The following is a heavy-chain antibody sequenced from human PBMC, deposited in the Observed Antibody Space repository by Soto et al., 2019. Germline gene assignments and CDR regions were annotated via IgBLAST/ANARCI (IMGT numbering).Heavy chain of an antibody. D-gene: IGHD2-2*01. V-gene: IGHV3-7*03. J-gene: IGHJ4*02. Sequence: EVQLVQSGGGLVQPGESLRLSCAASGFTFSSYWMTWVRQSPEKGLEWVANIKHDGSETYYVDSVKGRFSISRDNAKSSLPLQTTSLKAEDMATYYCAILPCSPARCFAFEWWGQGALVTVSS. CDR3: AILPCSPARCFAFEW. CDR1: GFTFSSYW. CDR2: IKHDGSET.